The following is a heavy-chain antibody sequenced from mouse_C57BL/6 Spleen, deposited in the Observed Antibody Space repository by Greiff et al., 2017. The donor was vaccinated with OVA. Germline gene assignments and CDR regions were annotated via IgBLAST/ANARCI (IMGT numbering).Heavy chain of an antibody. CDR3: ARKERIYYDYGY. CDR1: GYTFTSYW. CDR2: IDPSDSYT. J-gene: IGHJ3*01. V-gene: IGHV1-50*01. D-gene: IGHD2-4*01. Sequence: QVQLQQPGAELVKPGASVKLSCKASGYTFTSYWMQWVKQRPGQGLEWIGEIDPSDSYTNYNQKFKGKATLTVDTSSSTAYMQLSSLTSEDSAVYYCARKERIYYDYGYWGQGTLVTVSA.